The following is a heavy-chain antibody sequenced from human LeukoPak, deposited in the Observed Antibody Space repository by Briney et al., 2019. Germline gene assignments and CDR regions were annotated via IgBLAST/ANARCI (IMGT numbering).Heavy chain of an antibody. D-gene: IGHD4-23*01. Sequence: ASVKVSCKASGYTFTSYCMHWVRQAPGQGLEWMGIIDPSGGSTSYAQKFQGRVTMTRDTSTSTVYMELSSLRSEDTAVYYCARVYSGDYGGNSDEYFQHWGQGTLVTVSS. CDR1: GYTFTSYC. CDR2: IDPSGGST. J-gene: IGHJ1*01. CDR3: ARVYSGDYGGNSDEYFQH. V-gene: IGHV1-46*01.